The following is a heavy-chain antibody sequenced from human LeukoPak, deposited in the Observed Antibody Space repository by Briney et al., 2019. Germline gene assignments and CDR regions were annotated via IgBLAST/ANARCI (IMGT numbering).Heavy chain of an antibody. CDR2: IYSGGST. J-gene: IGHJ6*02. CDR3: ATYWAFHYGMDV. Sequence: GGSLRLSCAASGFTVSSNYMSWVRQAPGKGLEWVSVIYSGGSTYYADSVKGRFTISRDNSKNTLYLQMNSLRAEDTAVYYCATYWAFHYGMDVWGQGTTVTVSS. V-gene: IGHV3-66*01. CDR1: GFTVSSNY. D-gene: IGHD2-15*01.